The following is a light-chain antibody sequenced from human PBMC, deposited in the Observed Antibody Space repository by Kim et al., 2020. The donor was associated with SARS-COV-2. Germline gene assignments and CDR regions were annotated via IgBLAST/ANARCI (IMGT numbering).Light chain of an antibody. CDR2: EVK. CDR1: SNDIGYSDS. J-gene: IGLJ1*01. V-gene: IGLV2-14*03. CDR3: SSHTRANTLV. Sequence: QSALTQPASVSGSPGQSITIPCTGTSNDIGYSDSVSLYQQYPGSAPTLILYEVKKRPSGISNRFSGSKSGNTASLTISGLQAADEARYYCSSHTRANTLVFGTGTKVTVL.